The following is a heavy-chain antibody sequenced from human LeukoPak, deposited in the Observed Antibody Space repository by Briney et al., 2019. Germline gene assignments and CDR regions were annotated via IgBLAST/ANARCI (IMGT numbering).Heavy chain of an antibody. D-gene: IGHD4-11*01. Sequence: GRSLRLYCAASGFTFSSYAMHWVRQAPGKGLEWVAVISYDGSNKYYADSVKGRFTIPRDNSKNTLYLQMNSLRAEDTAVYYCARDRRTLHGAADYWGQGTLVTVSS. V-gene: IGHV3-30*04. J-gene: IGHJ4*02. CDR2: ISYDGSNK. CDR3: ARDRRTLHGAADY. CDR1: GFTFSSYA.